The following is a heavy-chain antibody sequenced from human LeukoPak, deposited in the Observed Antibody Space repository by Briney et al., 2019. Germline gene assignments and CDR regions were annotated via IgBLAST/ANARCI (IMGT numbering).Heavy chain of an antibody. CDR3: ARDNVEVLWSGYYNYYYYGMDV. V-gene: IGHV3-66*01. Sequence: GGSLRLSCAASGFTVSSNYMSWVRQAPGKGLEWVSVIYSGGSTYYADSVKGRFTISRDNSKNTLYLQVNSLRAEDTAVYYCARDNVEVLWSGYYNYYYYGMDVWGQGTTVTVSS. CDR1: GFTVSSNY. J-gene: IGHJ6*02. D-gene: IGHD3-3*01. CDR2: IYSGGST.